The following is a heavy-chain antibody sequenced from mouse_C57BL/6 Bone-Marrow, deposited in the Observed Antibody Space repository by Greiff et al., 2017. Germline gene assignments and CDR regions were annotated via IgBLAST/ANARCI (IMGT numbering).Heavy chain of an antibody. CDR3: ARRTGTLPPMGYAMDY. CDR2: INPNYGTT. J-gene: IGHJ4*01. CDR1: GYSFTDYN. Sequence: VQLQQSGPELVKPGASVKISCKASGYSFTDYNMNWVKQSNGKSLEWIGVINPNYGTTSYNQKFKGKATLTVDQSSSTAYMQLNCLTAEDSAVYYCARRTGTLPPMGYAMDYWGQGTSVTVSS. V-gene: IGHV1-39*01. D-gene: IGHD2-1*01.